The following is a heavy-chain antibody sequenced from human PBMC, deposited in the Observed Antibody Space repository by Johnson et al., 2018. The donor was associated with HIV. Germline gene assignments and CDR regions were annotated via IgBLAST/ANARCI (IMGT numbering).Heavy chain of an antibody. CDR3: ARMYSSGWYDLRVVYAFDI. CDR2: IYSGGST. Sequence: VQLVESGGVVVQPGGSLRLSCAASGFTVSSNYMSWVRQAPGKGLEWVSVIYSGGSTYYANSVKGIFTISRDNSKNTLYLQMNSLRAEDTAVYYCARMYSSGWYDLRVVYAFDIWGQGTMVTVSS. V-gene: IGHV3-66*01. CDR1: GFTVSSNY. J-gene: IGHJ3*02. D-gene: IGHD6-19*01.